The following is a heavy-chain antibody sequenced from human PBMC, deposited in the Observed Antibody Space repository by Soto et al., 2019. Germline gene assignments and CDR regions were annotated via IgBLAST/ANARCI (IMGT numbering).Heavy chain of an antibody. D-gene: IGHD3-10*01. CDR2: IYHTGST. J-gene: IGHJ3*02. CDR3: ARENPDQWFGDAFDI. CDR1: GGSISSGGFS. Sequence: SETLSLTCAVSGGSISSGGFSWSWIRQPPGKGLEWIGYIYHTGSTYYNPSLKSRVTISVDRSKNQFSLKLSSVTAADTAVYYCARENPDQWFGDAFDIWGQGTMVTVSS. V-gene: IGHV4-30-2*01.